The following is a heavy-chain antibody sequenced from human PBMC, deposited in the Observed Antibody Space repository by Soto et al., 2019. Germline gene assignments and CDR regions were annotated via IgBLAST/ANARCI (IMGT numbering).Heavy chain of an antibody. CDR1: GGTFSSYA. V-gene: IGHV1-69*12. J-gene: IGHJ4*02. CDR3: ALSRYIRRDGYTWPGY. CDR2: IIPIFGTA. Sequence: QVQLVQSGAEVKKPGSSVKVSCKASGGTFSSYAISWVRQAPGQGLEWMGGIIPIFGTANYAQKFQGRVTITADESTSTAYMELSRLRSEDTAVYYCALSRYIRRDGYTWPGYWGQGTLVTVSS. D-gene: IGHD5-12*01.